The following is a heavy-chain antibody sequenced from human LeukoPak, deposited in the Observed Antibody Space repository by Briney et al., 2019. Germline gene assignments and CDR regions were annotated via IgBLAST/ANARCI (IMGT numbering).Heavy chain of an antibody. CDR2: IYTSGST. D-gene: IGHD2-15*01. V-gene: IGHV4-61*02. J-gene: IGHJ4*02. CDR3: AKGSVDPFDY. Sequence: SETLSLTCTVSGGSISSGSYYWSWIRQPAGKGLEWIGRIYTSGSTNYNPSLKSRVTISVDTSKNQFSLKLSSVTAADTAVYYCAKGSVDPFDYWGQGTLVTVSS. CDR1: GGSISSGSYY.